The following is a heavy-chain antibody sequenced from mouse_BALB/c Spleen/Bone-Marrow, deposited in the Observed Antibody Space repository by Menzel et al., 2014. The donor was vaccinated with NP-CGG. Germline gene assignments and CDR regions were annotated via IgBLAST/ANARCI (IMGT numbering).Heavy chain of an antibody. D-gene: IGHD2-13*01. J-gene: IGHJ3*01. CDR3: ARGLYYVAYGPGFAY. CDR2: INSNGGTT. Sequence: EVQGVESGGGLVQPGGSLKLPCAASGFTFSNYGMSWVRPTPDKRLDLVATINSNGGTTYYPDSVMGRFTISRDNAKNTLYLQMSSLKSEDTAMYFCARGLYYVAYGPGFAYWGRGTLVTVSA. CDR1: GFTFSNYG. V-gene: IGHV5-6-3*01.